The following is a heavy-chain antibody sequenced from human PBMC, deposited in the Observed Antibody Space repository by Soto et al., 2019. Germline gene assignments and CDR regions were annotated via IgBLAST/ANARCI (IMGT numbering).Heavy chain of an antibody. D-gene: IGHD2-2*01. CDR3: AKTAIVVPAAQEEKYAFDI. J-gene: IGHJ3*02. Sequence: EVQLLESGGGLVQPGGSLRLSCAASGFTFSSYAMSWVRQAPGKGLEWVSAISGSGGSTYYADSVKGRFTISRDNSKNTLYLQMNSLRAEDTAVYYCAKTAIVVPAAQEEKYAFDIWGQGTMVTVSS. CDR1: GFTFSSYA. CDR2: ISGSGGST. V-gene: IGHV3-23*01.